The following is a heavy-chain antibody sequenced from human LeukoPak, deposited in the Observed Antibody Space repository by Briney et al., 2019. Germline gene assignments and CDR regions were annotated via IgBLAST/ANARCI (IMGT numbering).Heavy chain of an antibody. V-gene: IGHV3-21*01. D-gene: IGHD6-13*01. Sequence: PGGSLRLSCAASGFTFSSYSMNWVRQAPGKGLEWVSSISSSSSYIYYADSVKGRFTISRDNAKNSLYLQMNSLRAEDTAVYYCARVSFVDIVGSIAAASIPAPVDYWGQGTLVTVSS. CDR3: ARVSFVDIVGSIAAASIPAPVDY. J-gene: IGHJ4*02. CDR1: GFTFSSYS. CDR2: ISSSSSYI.